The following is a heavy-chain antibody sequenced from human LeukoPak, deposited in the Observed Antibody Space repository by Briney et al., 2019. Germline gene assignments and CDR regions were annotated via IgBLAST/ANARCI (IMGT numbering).Heavy chain of an antibody. D-gene: IGHD4-17*01. J-gene: IGHJ4*02. V-gene: IGHV1-2*06. CDR1: GYTFTGYY. CDR3: ACLMTTVTTVVDY. Sequence: ASVKVSCKASGYTFTGYYMHWVRQAPGQGLEWMGRINPNSGGTNYAQKFQGRVTMTRDTSISTAYMELSRLRSDDTAVYYRACLMTTVTTVVDYWGQGTLVTVSS. CDR2: INPNSGGT.